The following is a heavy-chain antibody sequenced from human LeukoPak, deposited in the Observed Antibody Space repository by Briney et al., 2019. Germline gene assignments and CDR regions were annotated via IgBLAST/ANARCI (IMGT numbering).Heavy chain of an antibody. J-gene: IGHJ6*03. V-gene: IGHV3-23*01. CDR1: GFTFSSYA. Sequence: GGSLRLSCAASGFTFSSYAMSWVRQAPGKGLEWVSAISGSGGSTYYADSVKGRFTISRDNSKNTLYLQMNSLRAEDTAVYYCAKDKEEGDFWSGSYMDVWGKGTTVTVSS. CDR3: AKDKEEGDFWSGSYMDV. CDR2: ISGSGGST. D-gene: IGHD3-3*01.